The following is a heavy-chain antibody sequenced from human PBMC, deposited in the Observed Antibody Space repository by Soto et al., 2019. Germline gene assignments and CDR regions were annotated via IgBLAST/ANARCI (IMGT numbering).Heavy chain of an antibody. D-gene: IGHD3-3*01. Sequence: SETLSLTCSVSGGTISGYYWTWIRQPAGKGLEWIGRIYSSGNTKYNPSLQSRVTMSLDTSNNQFSLRLTSVTAADTAVYYCVRGQRFSDWFDLWGQGTLVTVSS. CDR3: VRGQRFSDWFDL. J-gene: IGHJ5*02. CDR1: GGTISGYY. CDR2: IYSSGNT. V-gene: IGHV4-4*07.